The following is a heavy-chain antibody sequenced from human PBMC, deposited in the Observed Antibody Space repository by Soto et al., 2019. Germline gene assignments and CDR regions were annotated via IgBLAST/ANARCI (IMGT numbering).Heavy chain of an antibody. CDR2: IVVGSGNT. CDR1: GFTFTSSA. CDR3: AALLGYCSSTSCYTPGTFDY. Sequence: SVKVSCKASGFTFTSSAVQWVRQARGQRLEWIGWIVVGSGNTNYAQKFQERVTITRDMSTSTAYMELSSLRSEDTAVYYCAALLGYCSSTSCYTPGTFDYWGQGTLVTVSS. D-gene: IGHD2-2*02. V-gene: IGHV1-58*01. J-gene: IGHJ4*02.